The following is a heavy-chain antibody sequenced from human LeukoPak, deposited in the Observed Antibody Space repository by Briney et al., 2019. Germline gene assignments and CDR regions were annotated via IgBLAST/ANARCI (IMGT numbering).Heavy chain of an antibody. J-gene: IGHJ4*02. CDR1: GVSFNDYY. D-gene: IGHD4-17*01. Sequence: PSETLSLTCAVSGVSFNDYYWSWVRQTPGKGLEWIGEINHSGYTNDSPSLKSRVTLSIDTSRKQFSLNLRSVTVADSGIYYCTRMTTGHDYWGQGTLVTVSS. V-gene: IGHV4-34*01. CDR2: INHSGYT. CDR3: TRMTTGHDY.